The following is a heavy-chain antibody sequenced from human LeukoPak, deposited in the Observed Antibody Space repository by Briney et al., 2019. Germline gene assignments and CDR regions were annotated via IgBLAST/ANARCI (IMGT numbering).Heavy chain of an antibody. CDR1: GGSISSYY. CDR3: AKQQLVLGWFDP. V-gene: IGHV4-4*07. Sequence: SETLSLTCTVSGGSISSYYWSWIRQPAGKGLEWIGRIYTSGSTNYNPSLKSRVTMSVDTSKNQFSLELSSVTAADKAVYYCAKQQLVLGWFDPRGQGTLVTVSS. D-gene: IGHD6-13*01. J-gene: IGHJ5*02. CDR2: IYTSGST.